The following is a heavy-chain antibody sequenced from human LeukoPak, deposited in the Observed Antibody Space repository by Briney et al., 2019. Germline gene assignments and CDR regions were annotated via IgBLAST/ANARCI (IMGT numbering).Heavy chain of an antibody. D-gene: IGHD3-10*01. CDR2: IKSKTDGGTT. CDR1: GFTFSNAW. Sequence: GGSLRPSCAASGFTFSNAWMNWVRRAPGKGLEWVGRIKSKTDGGTTDYAAPVKGRFTISRDDSKNTLYLQMNSLKTEDTAVYYCTVPQSSYYYYGMDVWGQGTTVTVSS. J-gene: IGHJ6*02. V-gene: IGHV3-15*07. CDR3: TVPQSSYYYYGMDV.